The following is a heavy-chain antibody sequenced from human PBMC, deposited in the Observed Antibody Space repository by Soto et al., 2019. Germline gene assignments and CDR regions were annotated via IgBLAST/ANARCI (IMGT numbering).Heavy chain of an antibody. CDR2: TRQDGGQE. V-gene: IGHV3-7*03. D-gene: IGHD6-19*01. CDR3: ARYPNPTVAGLPFDL. CDR1: GFTFSSYW. J-gene: IGHJ4*02. Sequence: EVQLVESGEGLVQPGGSLRLSGAASGFTFSSYWMSWVREAPGKGLEWVAHTRQDGGQEYYVDSVKGRFTISRDNAKNSLYLQMNSLRVEDTAVYYCARYPNPTVAGLPFDLWGQGTLVTVSS.